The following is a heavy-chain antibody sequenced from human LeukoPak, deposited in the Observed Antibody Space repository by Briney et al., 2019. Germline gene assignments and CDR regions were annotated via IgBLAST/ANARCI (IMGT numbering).Heavy chain of an antibody. CDR1: VDSFSGYY. CDR3: ARGKVGATPFYYMDV. J-gene: IGHJ6*03. V-gene: IGHV4-34*01. D-gene: IGHD1-26*01. Sequence: PSETLSLTCSVYVDSFSGYYWSWIRQPPGGGLGKVGGITHNGNSNYNPSLNSRVTMSVDTSKNQFSLKLSSVTAADTAVYYCARGKVGATPFYYMDVWGKGTKVTVSS. CDR2: ITHNGNS.